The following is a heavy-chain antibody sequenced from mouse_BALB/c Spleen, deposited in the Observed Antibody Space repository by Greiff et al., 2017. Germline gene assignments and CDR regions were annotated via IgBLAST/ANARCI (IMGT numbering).Heavy chain of an antibody. V-gene: IGHV5-17*02. CDR1: GFTFSSFG. J-gene: IGHJ4*01. D-gene: IGHD2-1*01. CDR3: ARRDGKYYAMDY. CDR2: ISSGSSTI. Sequence: EVKVVESGGGLVQPGGSRKLSCAASGFTFSSFGMHWVRQAPEKGLEWVAYISSGSSTIYYADTVKGRFTISRDNPKNTLFLQMTSLRSEDTAMYYCARRDGKYYAMDYWGQGTSVTVSS.